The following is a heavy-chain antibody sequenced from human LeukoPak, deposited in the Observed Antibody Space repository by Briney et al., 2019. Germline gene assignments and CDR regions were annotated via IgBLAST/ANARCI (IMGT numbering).Heavy chain of an antibody. Sequence: PSETLSLTCTVAGGTISRYYWSWIRQPPGKGLEWIGYTSYSGNTNYNPSLKSRVTISVDRSKNQFPLKLSYVTAADTAVYYCARSEDSYGDFDYWGQGTLVTVSS. CDR1: GGTISRYY. V-gene: IGHV4-59*01. CDR3: ARSEDSYGDFDY. J-gene: IGHJ4*02. CDR2: TSYSGNT. D-gene: IGHD5-18*01.